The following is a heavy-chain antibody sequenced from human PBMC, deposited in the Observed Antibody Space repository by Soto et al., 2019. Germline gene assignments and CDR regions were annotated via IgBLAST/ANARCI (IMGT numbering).Heavy chain of an antibody. CDR3: AREKTGTDDSPFDY. CDR2: ISSSSSYI. D-gene: IGHD1-1*01. Sequence: GGSLRLSCAASGFTFSSYSMNWVRQAPGKGLEWVSSISSSSSYIYYADSVKGRFTISRDNAKNSLYLQMNSLRAEDTAVYYCAREKTGTDDSPFDYWGQGTLDTVSS. V-gene: IGHV3-21*01. CDR1: GFTFSSYS. J-gene: IGHJ4*02.